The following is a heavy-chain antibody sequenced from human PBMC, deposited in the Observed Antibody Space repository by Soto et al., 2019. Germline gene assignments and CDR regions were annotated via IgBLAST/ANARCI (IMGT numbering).Heavy chain of an antibody. J-gene: IGHJ5*01. D-gene: IGHD2-15*01. Sequence: SETLSLTCSVSGDSISTVDYFWAWIRQPPGQALEYIGYIYKSATTYYNPSFESRVAISLDTSKSQFSLNVTSVTAADTAVYFCARGRYCLTGRCFPNWFDSWGQGTLAPVSS. CDR1: GDSISTVDYF. CDR2: IYKSATT. V-gene: IGHV4-30-4*01. CDR3: ARGRYCLTGRCFPNWFDS.